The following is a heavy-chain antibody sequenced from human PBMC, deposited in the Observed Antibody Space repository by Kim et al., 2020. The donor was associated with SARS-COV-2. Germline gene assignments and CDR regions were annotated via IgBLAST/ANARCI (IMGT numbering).Heavy chain of an antibody. V-gene: IGHV3-15*01. CDR2: IKSKTDGGTA. J-gene: IGHJ5*02. CDR3: TTVSMP. Sequence: GGSLRLSCAVSGIPFSDAWFNLVRQSPGKGLEWVGRIKSKTDGGTADLAAPVKGRFAISRDDSKNTLYLLMNDVKTDDAAMYYCTTVSMPWGQGTLVTVS. CDR1: GIPFSDAW. D-gene: IGHD2-2*01.